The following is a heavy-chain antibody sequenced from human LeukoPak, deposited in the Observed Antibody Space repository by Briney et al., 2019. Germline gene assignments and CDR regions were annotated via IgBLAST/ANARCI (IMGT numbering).Heavy chain of an antibody. CDR1: GGSFSGYY. Sequence: SETLSLTCAVYGGSFSGYYWSWIRQHPGKGLEWIGYIYYSGSTYYNPSLKSRVTISVDTSKNQFSLKLSSVTAADTAVYYCARGYGDYAGSIDYWGQGTLVTVSS. CDR3: ARGYGDYAGSIDY. CDR2: IYYSGST. V-gene: IGHV4-31*11. J-gene: IGHJ4*02. D-gene: IGHD4-17*01.